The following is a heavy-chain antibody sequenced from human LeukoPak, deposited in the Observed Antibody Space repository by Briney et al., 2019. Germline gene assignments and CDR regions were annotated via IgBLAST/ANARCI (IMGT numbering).Heavy chain of an antibody. D-gene: IGHD3-3*01. CDR1: GGSISSSSYY. J-gene: IGHJ3*02. Sequence: SETLSLTCTVSGGSISSSSYYWGWIRQPPGKGLEWIGYIYYSGSTNYNPSLKSRVTISVDTSKNQFSLKLSSVTAADTAVYYCARGATYYDFWSGSNGNAFDIWGQGTMVTVSS. CDR3: ARGATYYDFWSGSNGNAFDI. CDR2: IYYSGST. V-gene: IGHV4-61*05.